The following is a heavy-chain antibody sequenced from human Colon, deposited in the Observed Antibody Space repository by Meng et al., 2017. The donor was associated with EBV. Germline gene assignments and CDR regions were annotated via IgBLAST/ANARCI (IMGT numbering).Heavy chain of an antibody. CDR2: IYHSGST. CDR1: GASIGSSYW. J-gene: IGHJ4*02. CDR3: ARGRRFGSGRYALDY. D-gene: IGHD3-10*01. Sequence: QVTLQVSGPGLVKPAGALSLVCADSGASIGSSYWWTWVRQPPEKGLEWIGEIYHSGSTNYNPSLKSRLTLSVDKSKSQFSLELISVTAADTAVYYCARGRRFGSGRYALDYWGQGTLVTVSS. V-gene: IGHV4-4*02.